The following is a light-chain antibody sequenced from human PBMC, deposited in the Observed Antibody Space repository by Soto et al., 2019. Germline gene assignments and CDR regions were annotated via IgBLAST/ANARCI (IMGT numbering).Light chain of an antibody. CDR1: QSISSH. CDR3: QQSYSTPIS. CDR2: TAS. J-gene: IGKJ5*01. V-gene: IGKV1-39*01. Sequence: DIRMTQSPYSLSASVGDTVTITFRASQSISSHLNWYQQKPGKAPNLLMYTASNLQSGVPSRFSGSGSGTDFTLTISSLQPEDFATYYCQQSYSTPISFGQGTRLEIK.